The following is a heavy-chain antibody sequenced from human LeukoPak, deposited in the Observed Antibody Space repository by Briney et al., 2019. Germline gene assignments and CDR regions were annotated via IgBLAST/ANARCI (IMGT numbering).Heavy chain of an antibody. D-gene: IGHD3-9*01. V-gene: IGHV4-39*01. CDR3: ARHAYDILTGYEPADY. Sequence: SETLSLTCTVSGGSISSSSYYWGWIRQPPGKGLEWIGSIYYSGSTYYNPSLESRVTISVDTSKNQFSLKLSSATAADTAVYYCARHAYDILTGYEPADYWGQGTLVTVSS. J-gene: IGHJ4*02. CDR2: IYYSGST. CDR1: GGSISSSSYY.